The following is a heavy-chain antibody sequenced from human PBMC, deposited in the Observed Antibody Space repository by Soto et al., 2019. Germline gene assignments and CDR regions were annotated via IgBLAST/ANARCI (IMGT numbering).Heavy chain of an antibody. CDR3: ARVDRGAFDH. D-gene: IGHD2-2*03. V-gene: IGHV4-59*01. Sequence: SETLSLTCTVSGGSISSYDWIWIRQPPGKGLEWIGSIFYTESTDYNPSLKSRVTISLDTSKNHFSLNLSSVTAADTAVYYCARVDRGAFDHWGQGTLVTVSS. CDR1: GGSISSYD. CDR2: IFYTEST. J-gene: IGHJ4*02.